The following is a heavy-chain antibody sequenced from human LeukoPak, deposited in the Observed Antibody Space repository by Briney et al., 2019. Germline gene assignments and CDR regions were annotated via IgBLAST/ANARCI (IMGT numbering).Heavy chain of an antibody. J-gene: IGHJ6*02. V-gene: IGHV3-11*01. CDR2: ISSSGSNI. CDR3: ARDRVGYCSSTSCYNYYYGMDV. CDR1: GFTFSDYY. Sequence: GGSLRLSCAASGFTFSDYYMSWIRQAPGKGLEWVSYISSSGSNIYYADSVKGRFTISRDNAKNSLYPQMNSLRAEDTAVYYCARDRVGYCSSTSCYNYYYGMDVWGQGTTVTVSS. D-gene: IGHD2-2*01.